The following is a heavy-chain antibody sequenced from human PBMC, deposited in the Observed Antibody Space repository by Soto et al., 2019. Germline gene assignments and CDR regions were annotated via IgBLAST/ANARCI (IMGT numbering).Heavy chain of an antibody. J-gene: IGHJ4*02. D-gene: IGHD6-13*01. CDR1: GGSISSYY. Sequence: SETLSLTCTVSGGSISSYYWSWIRQPPGKGLEWIGYIYYSGSTNYNPSLKSRVTISVDTSKNQFSLKLSSVTAADTAVYYCASSYSSSWYVYFDYWGQGTLVTVSS. CDR3: ASSYSSSWYVYFDY. V-gene: IGHV4-59*01. CDR2: IYYSGST.